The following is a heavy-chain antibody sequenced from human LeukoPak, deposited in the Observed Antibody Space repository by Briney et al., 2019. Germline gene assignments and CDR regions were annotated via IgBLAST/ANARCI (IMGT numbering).Heavy chain of an antibody. D-gene: IGHD2/OR15-2a*01. CDR1: GYSIRTGYY. CDR3: ARSYFSVGAFDI. CDR2: VYHSGST. Sequence: SETLSLTCDVSGYSIRTGYYWGWVRQPPGKDLEWIGRVYHSGSTYYNPSLQSRVNILVDTSKNQFSLSLTSVTAADTAVYYCARSYFSVGAFDIWGQGTMVTVSS. V-gene: IGHV4-38-2*01. J-gene: IGHJ3*02.